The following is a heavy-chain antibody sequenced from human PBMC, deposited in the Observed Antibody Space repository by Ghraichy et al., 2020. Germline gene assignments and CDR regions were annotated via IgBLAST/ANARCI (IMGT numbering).Heavy chain of an antibody. CDR1: GFTFSSYA. J-gene: IGHJ4*02. Sequence: GGSLRLSCAASGFTFSSYAMSWVRQAPGKGLEWVSAISGSGGSTYYADSVKGRFTISRDNSKNTLYLQMNSLRAEDTAVYYCAKDLWGGIAVAVYYFDYWGQGTLVTVSS. V-gene: IGHV3-23*01. D-gene: IGHD6-19*01. CDR2: ISGSGGST. CDR3: AKDLWGGIAVAVYYFDY.